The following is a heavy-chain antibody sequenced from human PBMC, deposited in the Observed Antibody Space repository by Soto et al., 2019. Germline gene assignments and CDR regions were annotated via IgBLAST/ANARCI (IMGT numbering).Heavy chain of an antibody. D-gene: IGHD2-21*02. V-gene: IGHV3-9*01. CDR3: AKDIAGGDSPDALDI. CDR1: GFTFDDYA. CDR2: ISWNSGSI. J-gene: IGHJ3*02. Sequence: EVQLVESGGGLVQPGRSLRLSCAASGFTFDDYAMHWVRQAPGKGLEWVAVISWNSGSIGYADSVKGRFTISRDNDKNSLYLHMKSLRAEDKAVYYCAKDIAGGDSPDALDIWGQGTMVTVSS.